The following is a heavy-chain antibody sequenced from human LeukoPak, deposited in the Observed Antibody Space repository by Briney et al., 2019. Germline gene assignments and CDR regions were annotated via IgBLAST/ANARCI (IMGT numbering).Heavy chain of an antibody. CDR3: ARGGSVVYSSGRYNWFDP. V-gene: IGHV4-39*07. J-gene: IGHJ5*02. D-gene: IGHD6-19*01. CDR1: GGSISSSSYY. CDR2: MYSSGST. Sequence: SETLSLTCTVSGGSISSSSYYWGWIRQPPGKGLEWIGSMYSSGSTYYNPSLKSRVTISVDTSKNQFSLKLSSVTAADTAVYYCARGGSVVYSSGRYNWFDPWGQGTLVTVSS.